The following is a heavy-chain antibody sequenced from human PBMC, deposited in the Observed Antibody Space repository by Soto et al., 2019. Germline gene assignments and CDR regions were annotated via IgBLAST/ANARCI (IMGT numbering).Heavy chain of an antibody. CDR1: GWSFSGYY. V-gene: IGHV4-34*01. D-gene: IGHD1-1*01. Sequence: LEPLSLTCAVSGWSFSGYYWSWIRQPPGKGLEWIGEINHSGSTNYNPSLKSRLTISVDSFKKHFSLKLTAVTAADTAVYYCTRSVQLWTPFDYWGQGILVTVSS. J-gene: IGHJ4*02. CDR2: INHSGST. CDR3: TRSVQLWTPFDY.